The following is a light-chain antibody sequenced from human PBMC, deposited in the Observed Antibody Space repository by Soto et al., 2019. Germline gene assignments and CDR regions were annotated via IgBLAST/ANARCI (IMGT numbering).Light chain of an antibody. CDR3: AAWDDSLTGYV. Sequence: QSVLTQSPSASGTPGQRVSISCSEGSSNIGGNTVNWYQQLPGTAPKLLIYSNNQRPSGVPDRFSGSKSGTSASLAISGLQSEDEADYYCAAWDDSLTGYVFGTGTKVTVL. J-gene: IGLJ1*01. CDR2: SNN. V-gene: IGLV1-44*01. CDR1: SSNIGGNT.